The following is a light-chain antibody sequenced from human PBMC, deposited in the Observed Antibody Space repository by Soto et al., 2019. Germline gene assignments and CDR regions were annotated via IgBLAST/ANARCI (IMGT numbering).Light chain of an antibody. Sequence: QSALTQPASVSGSPGQSIAISCSGTSSDVGGYNYVSWYQQHPGGVPKLMIYDVSNQPSGISDRFSASKSGNTASLTISRLQADDEADYYCRSYTTTRSYVFGTGTNLTVL. CDR1: SSDVGGYNY. CDR2: DVS. J-gene: IGLJ1*01. V-gene: IGLV2-14*01. CDR3: RSYTTTRSYV.